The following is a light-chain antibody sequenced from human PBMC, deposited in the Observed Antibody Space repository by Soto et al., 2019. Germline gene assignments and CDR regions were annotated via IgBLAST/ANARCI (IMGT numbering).Light chain of an antibody. V-gene: IGLV2-14*01. Sequence: QSALTQPASVSGSPGQSMTISCTGTSSDVGGYNYVSWYQQHPGKAPKLMIYDVSNRPSGVSNRFSGSKSGNTASLTISGLQAQDEADYYCSSYTSRSTPFYVFGTGTKLTVL. CDR1: SSDVGGYNY. J-gene: IGLJ1*01. CDR3: SSYTSRSTPFYV. CDR2: DVS.